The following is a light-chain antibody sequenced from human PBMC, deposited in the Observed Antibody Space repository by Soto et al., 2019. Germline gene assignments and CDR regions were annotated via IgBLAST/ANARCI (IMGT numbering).Light chain of an antibody. CDR1: QSVGNS. CDR3: QQRSNWPLT. V-gene: IGKV3-11*01. CDR2: DAS. J-gene: IGKJ4*01. Sequence: EIVLTQSPAALSFSPGERATLSCRASQSVGNSLAWYQQKPGQAPRLLIYDASSKPTDIPARFTGSGSGTDFSLTLSGLEPEDFAVYYCQQRSNWPLTFGGGTKVEIK.